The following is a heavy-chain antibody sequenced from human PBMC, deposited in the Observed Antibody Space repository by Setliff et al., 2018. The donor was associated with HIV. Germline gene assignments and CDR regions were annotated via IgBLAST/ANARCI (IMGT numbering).Heavy chain of an antibody. CDR2: IYWDDDK. CDR3: VHSVVAEWGVSSGYPFDK. V-gene: IGHV2-5*02. J-gene: IGHJ4*02. Sequence: SGPTLVNPTQTLTLTCKFSGFSLTTTGGGVGWVRQHPGKALEWLAVIYWDDDKRYSPSLKSRLTITKDTSKNQVVLTMTTMGPVDTGTYYCVHSVVAEWGVSSGYPFDKWGQGTLVTVSS. CDR1: GFSLTTTGGG. D-gene: IGHD3-22*01.